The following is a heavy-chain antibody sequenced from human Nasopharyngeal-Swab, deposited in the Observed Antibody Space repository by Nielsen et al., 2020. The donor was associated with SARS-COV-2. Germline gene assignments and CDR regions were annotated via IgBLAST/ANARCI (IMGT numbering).Heavy chain of an antibody. J-gene: IGHJ4*02. CDR2: IDPSDSYT. D-gene: IGHD6-6*01. CDR3: ARSKTYSSSWDDY. Sequence: VRQMPGKGLEWMGRIDPSDSYTNYSPSFQGHVTISADKSIGTAYLQWSSLKASDTAMYYCARSKTYSSSWDDYWGQGTLVTVSS. V-gene: IGHV5-10-1*01.